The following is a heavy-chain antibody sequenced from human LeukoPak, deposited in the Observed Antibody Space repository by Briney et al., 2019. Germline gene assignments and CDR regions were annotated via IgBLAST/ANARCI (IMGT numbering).Heavy chain of an antibody. CDR2: IYPGDSDS. CDR3: ASCLRMVTCNDAFDI. Sequence: GESLKISCKGSGYSFASYWIGWVRQMPGKGLEWMAIIYPGDSDSRYSPSFQGQVTISADKSISTAYLQWSSLKASDTAMYYCASCLRMVTCNDAFDIWGQGTMVTVSS. J-gene: IGHJ3*02. D-gene: IGHD4-23*01. V-gene: IGHV5-51*01. CDR1: GYSFASYW.